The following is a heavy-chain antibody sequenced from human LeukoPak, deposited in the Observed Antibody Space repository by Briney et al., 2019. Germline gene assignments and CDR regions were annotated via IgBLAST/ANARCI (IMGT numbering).Heavy chain of an antibody. V-gene: IGHV3-48*01. CDR3: AKAKTTVTYYYYYYMDV. J-gene: IGHJ6*03. CDR1: GFTFSSYS. Sequence: GGSLRLSCAASGFTFSSYSMNWVRQAPGKGLEWVSYISSSSSTIYYADSVKGRFTISRDNAKNSLYLQMNSLRAEDTAVYYCAKAKTTVTYYYYYYMDVWGKGTTVTISS. D-gene: IGHD4-17*01. CDR2: ISSSSSTI.